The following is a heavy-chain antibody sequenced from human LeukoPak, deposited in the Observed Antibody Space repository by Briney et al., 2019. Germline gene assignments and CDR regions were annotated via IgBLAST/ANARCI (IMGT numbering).Heavy chain of an antibody. CDR2: ISGSGGTT. CDR3: ATPGYSSSWPLRAFDY. V-gene: IGHV3-23*01. CDR1: GFTFSSFG. Sequence: GGSLRLSCAAPGFTFSSFGMRWVRQAPGKGLEWVSAISGSGGTTYCADSVKGRFTISRDNSKNTLYLQMNSLRAEDTAVYYCATPGYSSSWPLRAFDYWGQGTLVTVSS. J-gene: IGHJ4*02. D-gene: IGHD6-13*01.